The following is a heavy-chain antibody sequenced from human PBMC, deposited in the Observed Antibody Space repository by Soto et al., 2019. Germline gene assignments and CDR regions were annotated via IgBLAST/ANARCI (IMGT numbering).Heavy chain of an antibody. Sequence: PGGSLRLSCAASGFTFSSYGMHWVRQAPGKGLEWVAVISYDGSNKYYADSVKGRFTISRDNSKNTLYLQMNSLRAEDTVVYYFAKEDWGKENRYYYYYYGMDVWGQGTTVTVSS. CDR2: ISYDGSNK. V-gene: IGHV3-30*18. J-gene: IGHJ6*02. CDR1: GFTFSSYG. CDR3: AKEDWGKENRYYYYYYGMDV. D-gene: IGHD7-27*01.